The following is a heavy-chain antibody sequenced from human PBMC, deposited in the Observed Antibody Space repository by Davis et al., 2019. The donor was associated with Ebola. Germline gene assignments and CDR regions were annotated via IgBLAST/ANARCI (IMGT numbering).Heavy chain of an antibody. Sequence: PGGSLRLSCAASGFTFSSYWMHWVRQAPGKGLVWVSRINSDGSSTSYADSVKGRFTISRDNAKNTLYLQMNSLRAEDTAVYYCAGVSSSWYAGWFDPWGQGTLVTVSS. V-gene: IGHV3-74*01. CDR2: INSDGSST. CDR1: GFTFSSYW. J-gene: IGHJ5*02. D-gene: IGHD6-13*01. CDR3: AGVSSSWYAGWFDP.